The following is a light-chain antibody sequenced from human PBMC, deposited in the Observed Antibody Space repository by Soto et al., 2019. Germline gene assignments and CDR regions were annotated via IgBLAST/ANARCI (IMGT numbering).Light chain of an antibody. CDR1: SSDVGKYNF. CDR3: CLYGGSSNYVV. V-gene: IGLV2-23*02. CDR2: EVT. J-gene: IGLJ2*01. Sequence: QSALTQPASVSGSPGQSITISCTGTSSDVGKYNFVSWYRQHPGKAPKLIIFEVTTRPSGVSNRFSGSKSGNTASLTISGLQAEDEADYYCCLYGGSSNYVVFGGGTQLTVL.